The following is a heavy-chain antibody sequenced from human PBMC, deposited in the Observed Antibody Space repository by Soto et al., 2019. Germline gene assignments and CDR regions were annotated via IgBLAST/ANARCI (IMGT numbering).Heavy chain of an antibody. CDR3: ARINTIFGVVIIGESGY. V-gene: IGHV1-18*01. J-gene: IGHJ4*02. Sequence: ASVKVSCKASGYTFTSYGISWVRQAPGQGLEWMGWISAYNGNTNYAQKLQGRVTMTTDTSTSTAYMELRSLRSDDTAVYYCARINTIFGVVIIGESGYWGQGTLVTVSS. D-gene: IGHD3-3*01. CDR2: ISAYNGNT. CDR1: GYTFTSYG.